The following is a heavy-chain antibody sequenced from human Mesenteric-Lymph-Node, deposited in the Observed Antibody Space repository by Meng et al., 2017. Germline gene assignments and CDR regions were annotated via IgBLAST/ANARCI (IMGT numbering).Heavy chain of an antibody. Sequence: SLKISCAASGFTFDDYAMHWVRQAPGKGLEWVSGISWNSGSIGYADSVKGRFTISRDNAKNSLYLQMNSLRAEDTAVYYCARVSYNWNYYFDYWGQGTLVTVSS. CDR3: ARVSYNWNYYFDY. V-gene: IGHV3-9*01. CDR1: GFTFDDYA. CDR2: ISWNSGSI. J-gene: IGHJ4*02. D-gene: IGHD1-7*01.